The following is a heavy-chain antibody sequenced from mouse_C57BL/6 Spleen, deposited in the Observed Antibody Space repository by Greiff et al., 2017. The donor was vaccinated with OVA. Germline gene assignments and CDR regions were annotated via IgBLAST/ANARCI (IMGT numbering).Heavy chain of an antibody. Sequence: QVQLKQPGAELVKPGASVKLSCKASGYTFTSYWMHWVKQRPGQGLEWIGMIHPNSGSTNYNEKFKSKATLTVDKSSSTAYMQLSSLTSEDSAVYYCARENWDRNYYAMDYWGQGTSVTVSS. J-gene: IGHJ4*01. V-gene: IGHV1-64*01. CDR2: IHPNSGST. CDR3: ARENWDRNYYAMDY. CDR1: GYTFTSYW. D-gene: IGHD4-1*01.